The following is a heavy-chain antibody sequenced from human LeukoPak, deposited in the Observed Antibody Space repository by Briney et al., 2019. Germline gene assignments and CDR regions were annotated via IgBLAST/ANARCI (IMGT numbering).Heavy chain of an antibody. CDR3: ARRDAKIFDY. CDR2: IYHTGTT. J-gene: IGHJ4*02. D-gene: IGHD5-24*01. Sequence: SETLSLTCVVSGFSISPGYYWAWIRQPPGRGLEYIGNIYHTGTTYYNPSLNSRVTISVDTSKNQLSPKLSSVTAADTAVYYCARRDAKIFDYWGQGTLVTVSS. CDR1: GFSISPGYY. V-gene: IGHV4-38-2*01.